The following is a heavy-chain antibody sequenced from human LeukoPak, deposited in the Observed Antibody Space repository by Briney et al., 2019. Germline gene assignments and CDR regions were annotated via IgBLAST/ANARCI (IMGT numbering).Heavy chain of an antibody. CDR2: INPNSGGT. J-gene: IGHJ4*02. CDR1: GYTFTGYY. CDR3: ARGAYRWFGELFRKDYFDY. D-gene: IGHD3-10*01. V-gene: IGHV1-2*02. Sequence: ASVKVSCKASGYTFTGYYMHWVRQAPGQGLEWMGWINPNSGGTNYAQKFQGRVTMTRDTSISTAYMELSRLRSDDTAVYYCARGAYRWFGELFRKDYFDYWGQGTLVTVSS.